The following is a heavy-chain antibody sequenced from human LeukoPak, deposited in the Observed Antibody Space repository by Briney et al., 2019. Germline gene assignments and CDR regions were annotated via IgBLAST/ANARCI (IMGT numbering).Heavy chain of an antibody. D-gene: IGHD1-26*01. CDR2: IYYSGST. V-gene: IGHV4-31*03. Sequence: SETLSLTCTVSGGSISSGGYYWSWIRQHPGKGLEWIGYIYYSGSTYYNPSLKSRVTISVDTSKNQFSLKLSSVTAADTAVYYCARELGGVGYYGMDVWGQGTTVTVSS. CDR1: GGSISSGGYY. J-gene: IGHJ6*02. CDR3: ARELGGVGYYGMDV.